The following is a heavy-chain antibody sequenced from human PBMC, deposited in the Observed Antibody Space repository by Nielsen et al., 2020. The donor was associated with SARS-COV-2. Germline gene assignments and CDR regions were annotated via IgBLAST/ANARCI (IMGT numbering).Heavy chain of an antibody. D-gene: IGHD6-19*01. CDR1: GGSMSNSNYY. J-gene: IGHJ4*02. CDR2: IHYTGST. Sequence: SEILSLTCTVSGGSMSNSNYYWGWIRQPPGRGLEWIGGIHYTGSTYYNPSLTSRATISVDTSKKQFSLRLSSVTAADTAVYYCARQSRWLANFDYWGQRTLVTVSS. CDR3: ARQSRWLANFDY. V-gene: IGHV4-39*01.